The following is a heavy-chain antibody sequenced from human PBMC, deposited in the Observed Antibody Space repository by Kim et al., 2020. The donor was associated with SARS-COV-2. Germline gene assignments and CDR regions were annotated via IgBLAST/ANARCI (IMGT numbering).Heavy chain of an antibody. V-gene: IGHV3-13*01. D-gene: IGHD3-16*02. J-gene: IGHJ6*02. CDR3: ARGLRHSYPYGLDV. CDR2: IGTLFDT. Sequence: GGSLRLSCAASGFIFSTYDLHWVRQGPGKGLELVSGIGTLFDTYYPDSVKDRLTISRDNAKSSVYLQINSLRAGDTAVYYCARGLRHSYPYGLDVWVQGTTVTFS. CDR1: GFIFSTYD.